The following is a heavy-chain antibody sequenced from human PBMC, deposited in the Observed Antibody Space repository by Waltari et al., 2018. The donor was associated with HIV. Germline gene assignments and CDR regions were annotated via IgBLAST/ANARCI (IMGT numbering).Heavy chain of an antibody. V-gene: IGHV3-74*01. Sequence: EVQLVESGGGLVQPGGSLRLSCAASGFTFSSYWMHWVRQAPGKGLVWVSRINSDGSSTSYADSVKGRFTISSDNAKNPLYLQMNSLRAEDTAVYYCARLGYVWGSYRSPRAFDIWGQGTMVTVSS. D-gene: IGHD3-16*02. CDR3: ARLGYVWGSYRSPRAFDI. CDR2: INSDGSST. CDR1: GFTFSSYW. J-gene: IGHJ3*02.